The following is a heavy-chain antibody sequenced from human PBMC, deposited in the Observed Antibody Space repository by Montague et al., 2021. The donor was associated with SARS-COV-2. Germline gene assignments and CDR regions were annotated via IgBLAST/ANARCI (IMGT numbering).Heavy chain of an antibody. J-gene: IGHJ4*02. D-gene: IGHD3-3*01. CDR3: ANRVHPAFGSNAIDY. CDR1: GDSIRSSSYY. Sequence: SETLSLTCNVAGDSIRSSSYYWGWIRQPPGRGLEWIGCIYYAGSTYYTPSFKSRVTISVDTYKTQFSLKLSSVTAADTAVYSCANRVHPAFGSNAIDYWGQGTLVTVSS. V-gene: IGHV4-39*01. CDR2: IYYAGST.